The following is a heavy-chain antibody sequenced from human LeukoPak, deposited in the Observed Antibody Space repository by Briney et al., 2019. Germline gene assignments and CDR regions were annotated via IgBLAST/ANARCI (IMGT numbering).Heavy chain of an antibody. CDR3: ARGSSSGWGSDAFDI. Sequence: SETLSLTCTVSGGSISSYYWSWIRQPPGKGLEWIGYIYYSGSTNYNPSLKSRVTISVDTSKNHLSLKLSSVTAADTAVYYCARGSSSGWGSDAFDIWGQGTMVTVSS. CDR2: IYYSGST. V-gene: IGHV4-59*01. CDR1: GGSISSYY. D-gene: IGHD6-19*01. J-gene: IGHJ3*02.